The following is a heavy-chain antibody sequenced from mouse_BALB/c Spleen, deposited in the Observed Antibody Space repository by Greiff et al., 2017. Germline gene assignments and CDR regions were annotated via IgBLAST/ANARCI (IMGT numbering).Heavy chain of an antibody. V-gene: IGHV1-69*01. Sequence: QVQLKQPGAELVMPGASVKMSCKASGYTFTDYWMHWVKQRPGQGLEWIGAIDTSDSYTSYNQKFKGKATLTVDESSSTAYMQLSSLTSEDSAVYYCARDYRYDGTWFAYWGQGTLVTVSA. J-gene: IGHJ3*01. CDR2: IDTSDSYT. D-gene: IGHD2-14*01. CDR3: ARDYRYDGTWFAY. CDR1: GYTFTDYW.